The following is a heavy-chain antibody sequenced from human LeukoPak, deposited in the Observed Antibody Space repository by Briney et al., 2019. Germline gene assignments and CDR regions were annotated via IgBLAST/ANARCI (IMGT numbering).Heavy chain of an antibody. CDR3: ARTLAGYSSSSYYYYYMDV. CDR2: INHSGST. D-gene: IGHD6-13*01. Sequence: SETLSLTCAVYGGSFSGYYWSWIRQPPGKGLEWIGEINHSGSTNYNPSLKSRVTMSVDTSKNQFSLKLSSVTAADTAVYYCARTLAGYSSSSYYYYYMDVWGKGTTVTVSS. CDR1: GGSFSGYY. V-gene: IGHV4-34*01. J-gene: IGHJ6*03.